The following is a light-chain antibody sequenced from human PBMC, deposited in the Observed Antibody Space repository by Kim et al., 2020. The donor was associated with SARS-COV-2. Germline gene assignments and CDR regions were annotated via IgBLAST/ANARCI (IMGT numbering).Light chain of an antibody. Sequence: SFELTQPPSVSVAPGKTARITCGGNNIGSKSVHWYQQKPGQAPVLVIYYDSDRPSGIPERFSGSNSGNTATLTISRVEAGDEADYCCQVWDSSSAHHVVFGGGTQLTVL. CDR1: NIGSKS. CDR2: YDS. J-gene: IGLJ2*01. V-gene: IGLV3-21*04. CDR3: QVWDSSSAHHVV.